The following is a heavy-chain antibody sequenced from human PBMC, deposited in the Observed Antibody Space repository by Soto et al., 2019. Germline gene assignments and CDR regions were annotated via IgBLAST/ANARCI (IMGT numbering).Heavy chain of an antibody. Sequence: GGSLRLSCAASGFTFSSYAMSWVRQAPGKGLEWVSAISGSGGSTYYADSVKGRFTISRDNSKNTLYLQMNSLRAEDTAVYYCAKDLRLSSTYYYDSRGYNDFDYWGQGTLVTVSS. V-gene: IGHV3-23*01. J-gene: IGHJ4*02. CDR3: AKDLRLSSTYYYDSRGYNDFDY. D-gene: IGHD3-22*01. CDR1: GFTFSSYA. CDR2: ISGSGGST.